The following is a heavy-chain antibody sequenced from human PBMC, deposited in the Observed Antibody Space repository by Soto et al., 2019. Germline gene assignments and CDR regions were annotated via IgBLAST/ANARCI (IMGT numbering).Heavy chain of an antibody. Sequence: QVQLQESGPGLVKPSETLSLTCTVSGASITNFYWSWIRQPAGTGLEWLGRIHTSVTSAYNPSLKCRATMSTDTFKNQTSLNLNSVTAVDTAFYYCARGGASSKWLDYWGQGILVTVSS. CDR1: GASITNFY. CDR2: IHTSVTS. V-gene: IGHV4-4*07. J-gene: IGHJ4*02. D-gene: IGHD2-2*01. CDR3: ARGGASSKWLDY.